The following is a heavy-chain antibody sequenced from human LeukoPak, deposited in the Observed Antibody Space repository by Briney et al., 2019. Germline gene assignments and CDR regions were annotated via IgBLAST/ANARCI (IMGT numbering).Heavy chain of an antibody. CDR2: IYTSGST. V-gene: IGHV4-4*09. D-gene: IGHD5-12*01. Sequence: PSETLSLTCTVSGGSISSYYWSWIRRPPGKGLEWIGYIYTSGSTNYNPSLKSRVTISVDTSKNQFSLKLSSATAADTAVYYCARLGGYSGYEAWFDPWGQGTLVTVSS. J-gene: IGHJ5*02. CDR1: GGSISSYY. CDR3: ARLGGYSGYEAWFDP.